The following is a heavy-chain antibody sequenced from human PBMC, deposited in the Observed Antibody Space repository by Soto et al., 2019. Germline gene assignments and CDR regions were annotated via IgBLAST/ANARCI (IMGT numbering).Heavy chain of an antibody. J-gene: IGHJ4*02. CDR3: ARDPDDDYGDFGFDY. CDR2: ISAYNGNT. Sequence: QVQLVQSGADVSKPGASVRISCKASGYTFTSYGISWVRQAPGQGLEWMGWISAYNGNTNYAQKLQGRVTMTTDTSTSTAYMELRSLRSDDTAVYYCARDPDDDYGDFGFDYWGQGTLVTVSS. D-gene: IGHD4-17*01. V-gene: IGHV1-18*01. CDR1: GYTFTSYG.